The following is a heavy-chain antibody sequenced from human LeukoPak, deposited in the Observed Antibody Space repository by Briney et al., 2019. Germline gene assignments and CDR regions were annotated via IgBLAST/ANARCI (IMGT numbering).Heavy chain of an antibody. CDR1: GFTFSNAW. D-gene: IGHD4-17*01. J-gene: IGHJ3*02. CDR3: TTEVTTVTRGKI. CDR2: IKSKIDGGTT. Sequence: GGTLRLSCAASGFTFSNAWMSWVRQAPGKGLEWVGRIKSKIDGGTTDYAAPVKGRFTISRDDSKNTLYLQMNSLETEDTAVYYCTTEVTTVTRGKIWGQGTMVTVSP. V-gene: IGHV3-15*01.